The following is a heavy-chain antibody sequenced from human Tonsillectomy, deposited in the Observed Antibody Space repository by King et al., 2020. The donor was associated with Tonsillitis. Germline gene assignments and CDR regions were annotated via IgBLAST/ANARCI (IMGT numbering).Heavy chain of an antibody. D-gene: IGHD1-26*01. CDR1: GFTFSSYE. CDR2: ISSSGSII. CDR3: ASGEVGPLFDY. Sequence: DVQLVESGGGLVQPGGSLRLSCAASGFTFSSYEMNWVRQAPGKGLEWVSYISSSGSIIYYADSVKGRFTISRDNAKNSLDLQMNSLRAEDTAVYYCASGEVGPLFDYWGQGTLVTVSS. V-gene: IGHV3-48*03. J-gene: IGHJ4*02.